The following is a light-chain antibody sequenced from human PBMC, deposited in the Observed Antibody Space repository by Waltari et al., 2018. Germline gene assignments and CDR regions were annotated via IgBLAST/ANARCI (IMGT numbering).Light chain of an antibody. CDR3: QVWDSSSAVV. V-gene: IGLV3-21*02. Sequence: SYVLTQPPSVSVAPGQTARITCGGNNIGSKSVHWYQQKPGQAPVLVVDDDSDRPSGIPGRFSGSNAGNPATLTISRVEAGDEADYYCQVWDSSSAVVFGGGTKLTVL. CDR2: DDS. CDR1: NIGSKS. J-gene: IGLJ2*01.